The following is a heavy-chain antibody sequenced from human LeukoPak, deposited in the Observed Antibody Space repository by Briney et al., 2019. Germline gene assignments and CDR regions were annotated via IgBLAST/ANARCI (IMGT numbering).Heavy chain of an antibody. D-gene: IGHD6-6*01. CDR2: INHSGST. J-gene: IGHJ4*02. V-gene: IGHV4-34*01. CDR3: AVPSIESY. Sequence: KPSETLSLTCAVYGGSLSKYYWSWIRQPPGKGLEWIGEINHSGSTNYNPSLKSRVTMSLDTSKNQFSLKMNSMTAADTAVYYCAVPSIESYWGQGTLVTVS. CDR1: GGSLSKYY.